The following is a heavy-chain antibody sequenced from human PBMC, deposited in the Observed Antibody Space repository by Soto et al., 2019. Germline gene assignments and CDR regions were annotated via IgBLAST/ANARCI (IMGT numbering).Heavy chain of an antibody. CDR2: IYYSGST. V-gene: IGHV4-30-4*01. Sequence: SETLSLTCTVSGGSISSGDYYWSWIRQPPGKGLEWIGYIYYSGSTYYNPSLKSRVTISVDTSKNQFSLKLSSVTAADTAVYYCATSLPVVNTATEDYWGQGTLVTVSS. CDR1: GGSISSGDYY. J-gene: IGHJ4*02. CDR3: ATSLPVVNTATEDY. D-gene: IGHD2-21*01.